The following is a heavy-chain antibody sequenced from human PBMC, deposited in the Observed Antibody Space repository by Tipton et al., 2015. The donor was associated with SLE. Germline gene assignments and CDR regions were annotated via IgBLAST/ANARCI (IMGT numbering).Heavy chain of an antibody. D-gene: IGHD1-26*01. J-gene: IGHJ4*02. CDR2: ISGSGGST. CDR3: AKKDSWGELRGGLGY. V-gene: IGHV3-23*01. Sequence: SLRLSCAASGFTFSSYAMSWVRQAPGKGLEWVSTISGSGGSTYYADSVKGRFTISRDNSKNTLYLQMNSLRAEDTAVYYCAKKDSWGELRGGLGYWGQGTLVTVSS. CDR1: GFTFSSYA.